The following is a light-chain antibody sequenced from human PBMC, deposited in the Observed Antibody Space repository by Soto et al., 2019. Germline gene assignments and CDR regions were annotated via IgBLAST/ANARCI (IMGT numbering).Light chain of an antibody. Sequence: QSVLTQPPSVSGAPGQRGTISCTGSSSNIGAGYDVHWYQQLPGAAPKLLIYDNTNRPSGVPDRFSGSKSGTSASLAITGLQSEDEADYYCQSYDNSLSGDVFGTGTKLTVL. CDR2: DNT. CDR1: SSNIGAGYD. J-gene: IGLJ1*01. CDR3: QSYDNSLSGDV. V-gene: IGLV1-40*01.